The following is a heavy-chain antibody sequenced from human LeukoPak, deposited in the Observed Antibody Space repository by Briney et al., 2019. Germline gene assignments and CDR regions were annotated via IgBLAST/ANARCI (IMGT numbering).Heavy chain of an antibody. D-gene: IGHD6-13*01. CDR3: ARDGEQQLLDY. CDR2: ISPNGGTT. Sequence: PGGSLRLSCAASGFTFTIYGMNWVRQAPGKGLEWVSFISPNGGTTYYADSVKGRFTISRDNSKNTLYLQMNSLRAEDTAVYYCARDGEQQLLDYWGQGTLVTVSS. V-gene: IGHV3-23*01. J-gene: IGHJ4*02. CDR1: GFTFTIYG.